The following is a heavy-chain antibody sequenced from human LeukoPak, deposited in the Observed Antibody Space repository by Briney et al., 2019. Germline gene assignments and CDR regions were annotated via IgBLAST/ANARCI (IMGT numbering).Heavy chain of an antibody. CDR2: IYPRDGST. CDR1: GYTFTSNY. CDR3: ARDQEGFDY. J-gene: IGHJ4*02. Sequence: ASVKVSCKASGYTFTSNYIHWVRQAPGQGLEWMGMIYPRDGSTSYAQKFQGRVTVTRDTSTSTVHMELSGLRSEDTAVYYCARDQEGFDYWGQGALVTVSS. V-gene: IGHV1-46*01.